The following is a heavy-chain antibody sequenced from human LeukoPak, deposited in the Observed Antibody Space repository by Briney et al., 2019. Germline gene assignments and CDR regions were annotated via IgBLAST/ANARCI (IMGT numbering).Heavy chain of an antibody. V-gene: IGHV1-8*02. Sequence: ASVKVSCKASGYTFTGYYMHWVRQAPGQGLEWMGRINPNSGNTGYAQKFQGRVTMTRNTSISTAYMELSSLRSEDTAVYYCATTGAGTPSNYYYYYYMDVWGKGTTVTVSS. J-gene: IGHJ6*03. CDR2: INPNSGNT. CDR1: GYTFTGYY. CDR3: ATTGAGTPSNYYYYYYMDV. D-gene: IGHD1-1*01.